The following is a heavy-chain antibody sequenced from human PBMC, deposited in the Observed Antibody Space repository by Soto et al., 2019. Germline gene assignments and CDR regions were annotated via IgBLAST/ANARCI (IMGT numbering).Heavy chain of an antibody. CDR3: ARTHCSGGTCYDYFDF. CDR1: GGSISSYY. D-gene: IGHD2-15*01. Sequence: SETLSLTCTVSGGSISSYYWSWIRQPPGKGLEWIGYIYYSGSTNYNPSLKSRVTISIDTTKKQVSLTLRSVTAADTAVYFCARTHCSGGTCYDYFDFWGQGMLVTVS. V-gene: IGHV4-59*03. J-gene: IGHJ4*02. CDR2: IYYSGST.